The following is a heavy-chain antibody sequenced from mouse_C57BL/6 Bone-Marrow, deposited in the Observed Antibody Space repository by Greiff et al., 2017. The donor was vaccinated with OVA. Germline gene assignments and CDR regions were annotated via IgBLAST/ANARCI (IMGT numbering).Heavy chain of an antibody. CDR1: GYAFSSSW. J-gene: IGHJ2*01. D-gene: IGHD2-2*01. CDR3: AVWLRSFVSY. CDR2: IYPGDGDT. Sequence: VKLMESGPELVKPGASVKISCKASGYAFSSSWMNWVKQRPGKGLEWIGRIYPGDGDTNYNGKFKGKATLTADKSSSTAYMQLSSLTSEDSAVYFCAVWLRSFVSYWGRGTTLTVSA. V-gene: IGHV1-82*01.